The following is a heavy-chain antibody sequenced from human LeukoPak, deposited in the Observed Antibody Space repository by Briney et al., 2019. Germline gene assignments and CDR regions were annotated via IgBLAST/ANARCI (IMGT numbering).Heavy chain of an antibody. CDR3: AMPRAYYYGSGSCFDY. CDR1: GFTFSSYA. D-gene: IGHD3-10*01. V-gene: IGHV3-23*01. Sequence: GSLRLSCAASGFTFSSYAMSWVRQAPGKGLEWVSAISGSGGSTYYADSVKGRFTISRDNSKNTLYLQMNSLRAEDTAVYYCAMPRAYYYGSGSCFDYWGRGTLVTVSS. CDR2: ISGSGGST. J-gene: IGHJ4*02.